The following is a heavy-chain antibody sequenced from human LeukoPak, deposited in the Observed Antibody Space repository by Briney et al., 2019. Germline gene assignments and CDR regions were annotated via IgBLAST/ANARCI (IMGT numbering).Heavy chain of an antibody. CDR3: ARDRGRYYDSRGFYWGYYFDS. CDR1: GFTFSSYW. CDR2: ITSDGRST. D-gene: IGHD3-22*01. J-gene: IGHJ4*02. Sequence: GGSLRLSCAASGFTFSSYWMHWVRQAPGKGLVWVSRITSDGRSTSYADSVKGRFTISRDNSKDTLYLQMSSVRVDDTAVYYCARDRGRYYDSRGFYWGYYFDSWGQGILVTVST. V-gene: IGHV3-74*01.